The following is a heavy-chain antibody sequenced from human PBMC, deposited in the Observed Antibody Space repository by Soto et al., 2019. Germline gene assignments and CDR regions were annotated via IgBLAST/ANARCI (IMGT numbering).Heavy chain of an antibody. CDR2: IRSKAYGGTT. CDR1: GFTFGDYA. J-gene: IGHJ4*02. D-gene: IGHD6-19*01. CDR3: TRVYSSRWYPGPCDY. V-gene: IGHV3-49*04. Sequence: GGSLRLSCTASGFTFGDYAMSWVRQAPGKGLEWVGFIRSKAYGGTTEYAASVKGRFTISRDDSNSIAYLQMNSLKTEDTAVYYCTRVYSSRWYPGPCDYWGQGTLVTVSA.